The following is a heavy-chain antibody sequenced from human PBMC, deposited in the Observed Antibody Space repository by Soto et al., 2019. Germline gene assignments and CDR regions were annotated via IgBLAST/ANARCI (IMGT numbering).Heavy chain of an antibody. D-gene: IGHD5-18*01. CDR2: ISTYNVDT. J-gene: IGHJ4*02. CDR1: GYTFSSYG. V-gene: IGHV1-18*01. CDR3: VRGGFAYGYLDY. Sequence: ASVKVSCKTSGYTFSSYGIVWVRQAPGQGLEWMGWISTYNVDTKYADKFQGRLTMSSDTSTTTAFMELRRLRSDDTAVYYCVRGGFAYGYLDYWGQGTLVTVSS.